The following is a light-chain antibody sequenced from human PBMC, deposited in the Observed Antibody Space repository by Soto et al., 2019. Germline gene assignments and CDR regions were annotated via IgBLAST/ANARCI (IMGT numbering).Light chain of an antibody. CDR2: DAS. J-gene: IGKJ4*01. CDR3: QQYGSFSPIT. V-gene: IGKV1-5*01. CDR1: QNIRGF. Sequence: DILMTQSPSSLSASVGDRVTITCRASQNIRGFLHWYQQKSGKAPKLLIFDASILQSGVPSRFSGSGSGTEFTLSISRLQTDDFATYYCQQYGSFSPITFGGGTKVEI.